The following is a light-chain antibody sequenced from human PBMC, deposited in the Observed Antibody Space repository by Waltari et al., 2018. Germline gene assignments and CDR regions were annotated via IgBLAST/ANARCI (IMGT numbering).Light chain of an antibody. CDR3: QQYNIWPWT. CDR1: QSASTS. V-gene: IGKV3-15*01. Sequence: ELVMTQSPATLSVSPGERASLSCRASQSASTSLAWYQQTPGQAPRLIIYRASTRPAGIPDRFSGSGSGTEFTLTISSLQSEDSAIYYCQQYNIWPWTFGQGTKVDIK. CDR2: RAS. J-gene: IGKJ1*01.